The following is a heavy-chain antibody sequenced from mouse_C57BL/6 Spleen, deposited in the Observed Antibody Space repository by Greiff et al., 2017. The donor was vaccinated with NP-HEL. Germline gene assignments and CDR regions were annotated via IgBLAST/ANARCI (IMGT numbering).Heavy chain of an antibody. Sequence: VQLVESGAELVKPGASVKISCKASGYAFSSYWMNWVKQRPGKGLEWIGQIYPGDGDTNYNGKFKGKATLTADKSSSTAYMQLSSLTSEDSAVYFCARPGVYYDYDGGGYYAMDYWGQGTSVTVSS. CDR1: GYAFSSYW. V-gene: IGHV1-80*01. CDR3: ARPGVYYDYDGGGYYAMDY. CDR2: IYPGDGDT. J-gene: IGHJ4*01. D-gene: IGHD2-4*01.